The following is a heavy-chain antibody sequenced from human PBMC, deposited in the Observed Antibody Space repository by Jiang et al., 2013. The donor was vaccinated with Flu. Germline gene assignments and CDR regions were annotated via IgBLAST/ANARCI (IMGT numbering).Heavy chain of an antibody. D-gene: IGHD2-15*01. CDR2: INPNSGGT. CDR3: ARGLVVVVAATPPDNFDY. CDR1: FTGYY. V-gene: IGHV1-2*02. Sequence: FTGYYMHWVRQAPGQGLEWMGWINPNSGGTNYAQKFQGRVTMTRDTSISTAYMELSRLRSDDTAVYYCARGLVVVVAATPPDNFDYWGQGTLVTVSS. J-gene: IGHJ4*02.